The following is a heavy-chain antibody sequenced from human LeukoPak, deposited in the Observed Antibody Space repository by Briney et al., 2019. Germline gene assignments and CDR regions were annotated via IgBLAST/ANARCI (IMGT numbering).Heavy chain of an antibody. V-gene: IGHV3-13*01. CDR1: GFTFSSYD. Sequence: PGGSLRLSCAASGFTFSSYDMPWVRQATVKDLEWVSAIGTAGDTYYPGSVKGRFTISRENAKNSLYLQMNSLRAGDTAVYYCASFFGYGMDVWGQGTTVTVSS. D-gene: IGHD3-3*01. CDR2: IGTAGDT. CDR3: ASFFGYGMDV. J-gene: IGHJ6*02.